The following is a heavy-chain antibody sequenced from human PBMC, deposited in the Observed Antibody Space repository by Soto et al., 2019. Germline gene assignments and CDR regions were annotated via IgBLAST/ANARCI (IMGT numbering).Heavy chain of an antibody. D-gene: IGHD6-6*01. J-gene: IGHJ4*02. CDR1: GFTFSTYG. V-gene: IGHV3-30*18. CDR2: LSDDGRRK. CDR3: AKGLFDYGSSSLQKNYLDS. Sequence: QVQLVESGGGVVQPGRSLRLSCAASGFTFSTYGMHWVRQAPGKGLEWVAVLSDDGRRKYHADAVEDRFIISRDNSENTLYMQMSSLRADDTAVYYCAKGLFDYGSSSLQKNYLDSWVQGTLVTVSS.